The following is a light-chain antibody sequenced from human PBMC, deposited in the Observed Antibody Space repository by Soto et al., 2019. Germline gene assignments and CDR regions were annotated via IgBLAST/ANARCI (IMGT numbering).Light chain of an antibody. CDR3: AAWDDSLNGWV. CDR2: YDD. CDR1: SSNIGNNA. J-gene: IGLJ3*02. V-gene: IGLV1-36*01. Sequence: QSVLTQPPSVSAAPRQRVTISCSGSSSNIGNNAVNWYRQLPGKAPKLLIYYDDLLPSGVSDRFSGSKSGTSASLAISGLQSEDEADYYCAAWDDSLNGWVFGGGTKLTVL.